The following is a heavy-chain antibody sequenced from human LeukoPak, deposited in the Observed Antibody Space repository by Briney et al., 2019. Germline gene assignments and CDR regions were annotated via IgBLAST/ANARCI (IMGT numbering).Heavy chain of an antibody. V-gene: IGHV5-51*01. CDR3: ARQITTVRGVTWWYFDL. Sequence: GESLKVSCKGSGYSFTSYWIGWVRQMPGKGLEWMGIIYPGDSDTRYSPSFQGQVTISADKSISTAYLQWSSLKASDTAMYYCARQITTVRGVTWWYFDLWGRGTLVTVSS. CDR2: IYPGDSDT. CDR1: GYSFTSYW. J-gene: IGHJ2*01. D-gene: IGHD3-10*01.